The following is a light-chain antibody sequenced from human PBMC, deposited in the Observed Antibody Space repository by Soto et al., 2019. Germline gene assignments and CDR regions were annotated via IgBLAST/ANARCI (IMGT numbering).Light chain of an antibody. CDR1: SSNIGAGYD. CDR3: QTYDGGRSDSV. V-gene: IGLV1-40*01. CDR2: GNS. Sequence: QSVLTQPPSVSGAPGQRVTISCTGSSSNIGAGYDVHWYQQLPGTAPKLLIYGNSNRPSGVPDRFSGSKSGTSASLAITGRHDEDEADDYCQTYDGGRSDSVFGGGTQLTVL. J-gene: IGLJ3*02.